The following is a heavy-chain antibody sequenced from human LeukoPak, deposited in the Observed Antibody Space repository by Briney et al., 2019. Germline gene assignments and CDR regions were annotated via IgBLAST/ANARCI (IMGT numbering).Heavy chain of an antibody. CDR2: ISYDGSNK. CDR1: GFTFSSYA. Sequence: GGSLRLSCAASGFTFSSYAMHWVRQAPGKGLEWVAVISYDGSNKYYADSVKGRFTISRDNAKNTLYLQMNSLRAEDTAVYYCARCIMEFGEPVDYWGQGTLVTVSS. CDR3: ARCIMEFGEPVDY. J-gene: IGHJ4*02. D-gene: IGHD3-10*01. V-gene: IGHV3-30-3*01.